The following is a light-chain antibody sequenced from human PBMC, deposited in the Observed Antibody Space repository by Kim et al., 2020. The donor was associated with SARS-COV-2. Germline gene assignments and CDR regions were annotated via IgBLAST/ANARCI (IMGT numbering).Light chain of an antibody. V-gene: IGLV4-69*01. J-gene: IGLJ3*02. CDR2: LYNDGSH. Sequence: SLKLTCTLSSGHATYSIAWHQQQPEKGPRFLMKLYNDGSHTRGDGIPDRFSGSSSGAERYLTISSLQSEDEADYYCQTWGTGIWVFGGGTQLTVL. CDR3: QTWGTGIWV. CDR1: SGHATYS.